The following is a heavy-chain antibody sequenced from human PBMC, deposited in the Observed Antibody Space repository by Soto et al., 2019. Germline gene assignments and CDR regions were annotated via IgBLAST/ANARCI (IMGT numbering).Heavy chain of an antibody. Sequence: SETLSLTCTVSGGSISSYYWSWIRQPPGKGLEYIGYVYFSGSANYNPSLKSRVTISLDASKNQLSLKLTSVTAADTAIYYCARHIASQYCSVNSCYGTFDYWGQGTLVTVSS. V-gene: IGHV4-59*01. CDR3: ARHIASQYCSVNSCYGTFDY. CDR1: GGSISSYY. CDR2: VYFSGSA. J-gene: IGHJ4*02. D-gene: IGHD2-15*01.